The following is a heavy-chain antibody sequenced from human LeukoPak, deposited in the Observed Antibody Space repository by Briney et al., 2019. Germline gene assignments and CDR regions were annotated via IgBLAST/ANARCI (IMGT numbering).Heavy chain of an antibody. CDR2: FDPEDGET. D-gene: IGHD6-13*01. CDR3: ATDKYPGIAAAGYGMDV. Sequence: SVKVSCKVSGYTLTELSMHWVRQAPGKGLEGRGGFDPEDGETIYAQKFQGRVTMTEDTSTDTAYMELSSLRSEDTAVYYCATDKYPGIAAAGYGMDVWGQGTTVTVSS. CDR1: GYTLTELS. J-gene: IGHJ6*02. V-gene: IGHV1-24*01.